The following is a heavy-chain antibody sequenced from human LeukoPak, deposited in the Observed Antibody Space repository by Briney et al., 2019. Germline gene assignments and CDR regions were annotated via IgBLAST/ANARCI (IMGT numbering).Heavy chain of an antibody. D-gene: IGHD3-10*01. CDR3: AKGGYGSGSYGYWFDP. J-gene: IGHJ5*02. CDR1: GFTFSSYE. CDR2: ISSSGSTI. V-gene: IGHV3-48*03. Sequence: GGSLRLSCAASGFTFSSYEMNWVRQAPGKGLEWVSYISSSGSTIYYADSVKGRFTISRDNAKNSLYLQMNSLKAEDTAVYYCAKGGYGSGSYGYWFDPWGQGTLVTVSS.